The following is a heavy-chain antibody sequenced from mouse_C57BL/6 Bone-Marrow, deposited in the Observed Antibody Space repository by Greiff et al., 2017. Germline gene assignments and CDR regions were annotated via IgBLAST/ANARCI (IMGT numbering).Heavy chain of an antibody. V-gene: IGHV14-1*01. CDR3: TNWLLPFAY. CDR1: GFNIKDYY. CDR2: IDPEAGDT. D-gene: IGHD2-3*01. J-gene: IGHJ3*01. Sequence: VQLKESGAELVRPGASVKLSCTASGFNIKDYYMHWVKQRPEQGLEWIGRIDPEAGDTEYAPKFQGKATMTADTSSNTADLQLSSLTSEDTAVYYCTNWLLPFAYWGQGTLVTVSA.